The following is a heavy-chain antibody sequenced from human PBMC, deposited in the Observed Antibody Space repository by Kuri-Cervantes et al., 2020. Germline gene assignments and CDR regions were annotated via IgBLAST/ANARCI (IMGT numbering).Heavy chain of an antibody. CDR2: IYYSGST. Sequence: LRLSCTVSGGSVSSGDYYWSWIRQPPGKGLEWIGYIYYSGSTYYNPSLKSRFTISLDASKNQFSLKLSSVTAADTAVYYCARAGAGVRPIDFWGQGTLVTVSS. D-gene: IGHD4/OR15-4a*01. J-gene: IGHJ4*02. CDR1: GGSVSSGDYY. V-gene: IGHV4-30-4*08. CDR3: ARAGAGVRPIDF.